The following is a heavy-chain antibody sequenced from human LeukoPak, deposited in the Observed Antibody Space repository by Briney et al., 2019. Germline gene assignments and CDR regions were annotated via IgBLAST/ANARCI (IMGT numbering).Heavy chain of an antibody. CDR1: GFTFSSYA. D-gene: IGHD3-10*01. Sequence: GGSPRLSCAASGFTFSSYAMSWVRQAAGKGLEWVSGISGSGGNTYYADSVKGRFTISRDNSKNTVYLQMNSLRAEDTAVYYCAKGDSRGSGSYYDDYWGQGTLVTVSS. V-gene: IGHV3-23*01. CDR2: ISGSGGNT. J-gene: IGHJ4*02. CDR3: AKGDSRGSGSYYDDY.